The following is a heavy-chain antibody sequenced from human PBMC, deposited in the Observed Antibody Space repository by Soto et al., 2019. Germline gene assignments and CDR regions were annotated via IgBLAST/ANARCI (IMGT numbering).Heavy chain of an antibody. D-gene: IGHD4-17*01. CDR2: IIPIFGTA. CDR1: GGTFSSYA. Sequence: ASVKVSCKASGGTFSSYAISWVRQAPGQGLEWMGGIIPIFGTANYAQKFQGRVTITADKSTSTAYMELSSLRSEDTAVYYCARTRGKTTVTTFDYWGQGTLVTVSS. J-gene: IGHJ4*02. CDR3: ARTRGKTTVTTFDY. V-gene: IGHV1-69*06.